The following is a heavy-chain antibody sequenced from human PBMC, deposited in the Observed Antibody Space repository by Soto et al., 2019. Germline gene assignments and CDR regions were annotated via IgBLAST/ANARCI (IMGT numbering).Heavy chain of an antibody. V-gene: IGHV1-2*04. J-gene: IGHJ3*02. CDR3: ARGPGRATFPSKGGGGAFDI. CDR2: INPNSGGT. Sequence: ASVKVSCKASGYTFTCYYMHWVRQAPGQGLEWMGWINPNSGGTNYAQKFQGWVTMTRDTSISTAYMELSRLSSDDTAVYFCARGPGRATFPSKGGGGAFDIWGQGTMVTVSS. D-gene: IGHD3-16*01. CDR1: GYTFTCYY.